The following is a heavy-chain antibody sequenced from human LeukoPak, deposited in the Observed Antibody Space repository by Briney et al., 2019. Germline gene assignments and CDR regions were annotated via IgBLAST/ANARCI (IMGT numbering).Heavy chain of an antibody. Sequence: PGGSLRLSCAASEFTFSNYAMTWVRQAPGKGLEWVSSISGSGGRTYYADSVQGRFTISRDNSQNTLYLQMNSLRAEDTAVYYCAKESSDSLYYYMDVWGKGTTVTVSS. CDR1: EFTFSNYA. CDR2: ISGSGGRT. CDR3: AKESSDSLYYYMDV. D-gene: IGHD2-21*02. J-gene: IGHJ6*03. V-gene: IGHV3-23*01.